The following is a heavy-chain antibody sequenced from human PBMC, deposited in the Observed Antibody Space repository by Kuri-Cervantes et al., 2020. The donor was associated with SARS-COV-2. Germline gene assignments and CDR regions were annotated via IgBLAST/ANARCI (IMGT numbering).Heavy chain of an antibody. V-gene: IGHV3-72*01. CDR3: ARSLTTTYSF. Sequence: GESLKISCATSGFTFSDHYIDWVRQAPGKGLEWVGRSSNKVYRYTTEYATSVKSRFTISRDFSKNSLSLQMDSLTTEDTAVYYCARSLTTTYSFRGQGTLVTVSS. D-gene: IGHD4-11*01. J-gene: IGHJ1*01. CDR1: GFTFSDHY. CDR2: SSNKVYRYTT.